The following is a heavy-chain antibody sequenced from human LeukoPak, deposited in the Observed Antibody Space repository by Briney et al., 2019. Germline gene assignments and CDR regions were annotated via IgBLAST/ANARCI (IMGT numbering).Heavy chain of an antibody. CDR2: IYSPGTN. Sequence: SETLSLTCTVSAGSINSGDYYWSWIRQPAGKGLEWVGRIYSPGTNYNYNPSVKSRVTISIDTSKNQFSLKLTSVTAADTAVYYCARGIGTSYDSSRDAFDIWGQGTMVTVSS. CDR1: AGSINSGDYY. V-gene: IGHV4-61*02. CDR3: ARGIGTSYDSSRDAFDI. J-gene: IGHJ3*02. D-gene: IGHD3-22*01.